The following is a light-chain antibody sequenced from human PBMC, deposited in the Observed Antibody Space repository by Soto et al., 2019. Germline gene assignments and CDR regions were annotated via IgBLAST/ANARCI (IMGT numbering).Light chain of an antibody. CDR3: MQPLRDPLT. CDR2: SVS. J-gene: IGKJ4*01. V-gene: IGKV2-28*01. Sequence: DIVMTQSPLSLTVTPGEPASISCRSSQSLLHTNGYSYVDWYLQKPGQPPQLLIYSVSNRASGVPARFRGSGSGTDFTLRISRVEAEDAGVYYCMQPLRDPLTFGGGTKVEIK. CDR1: QSLLHTNGYSY.